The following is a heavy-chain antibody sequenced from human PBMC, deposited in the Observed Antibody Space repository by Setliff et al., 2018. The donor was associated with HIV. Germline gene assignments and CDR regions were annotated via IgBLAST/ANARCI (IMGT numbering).Heavy chain of an antibody. J-gene: IGHJ4*02. CDR3: ARDYLDGYNSGYFDY. V-gene: IGHV1-18*01. CDR2: ISAYNGNT. Sequence: ASVKVSCKASGYTFTSYGISWVRQAPGQGLEWMGWISAYNGNTNYAQKLQGRVTMTTDTSTSTAYMELRSLRSDDTAVYYCARDYLDGYNSGYFDYWGQGTLVTVSS. CDR1: GYTFTSYG. D-gene: IGHD5-18*01.